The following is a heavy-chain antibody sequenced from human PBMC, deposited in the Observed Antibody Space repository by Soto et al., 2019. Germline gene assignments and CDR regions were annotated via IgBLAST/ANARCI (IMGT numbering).Heavy chain of an antibody. J-gene: IGHJ4*02. D-gene: IGHD3-16*01. CDR3: AKDLYRMFDY. Sequence: QVQLVESGGGVVQPGRSLRLSCAASGFTFSSYGMHWVRQAPGKGLEWVAVISYDGSNKYYADSVKGRFTISRDNSKDTMYLQMNILRAEDTAVYYCAKDLYRMFDYLGQGTLVTVSS. V-gene: IGHV3-30*18. CDR2: ISYDGSNK. CDR1: GFTFSSYG.